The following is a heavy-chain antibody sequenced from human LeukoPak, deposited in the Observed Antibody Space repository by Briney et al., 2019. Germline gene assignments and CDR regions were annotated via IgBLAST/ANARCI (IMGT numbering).Heavy chain of an antibody. CDR1: GYTLTSYY. J-gene: IGHJ3*02. Sequence: ASVKVFCKASGYTLTSYYMHWVRQAPGQGLEWMGIINPTVGDTIYAQKFQGRLTMTRDMSTSTVYMELSNLRSDDTAVYYCARYGFSTVWQGGWHAFDIWGQGTMVTVSS. CDR2: INPTVGDT. V-gene: IGHV1-46*01. D-gene: IGHD6-13*01. CDR3: ARYGFSTVWQGGWHAFDI.